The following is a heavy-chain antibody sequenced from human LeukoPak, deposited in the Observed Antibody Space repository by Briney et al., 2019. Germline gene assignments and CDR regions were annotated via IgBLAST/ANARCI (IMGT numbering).Heavy chain of an antibody. J-gene: IGHJ5*02. CDR1: GGSFSSYY. Sequence: PSETLSLTCTVSGGSFSSYYWSWTRQPAGKGLEWIGRIYTSGSTNYNPSLKSRITISVDKSKNPFSLKLSSWTACDTAARSCARDPANLEWYTPFDPWGQGTLVTVSS. V-gene: IGHV4-4*07. D-gene: IGHD3-3*01. CDR2: IYTSGST. CDR3: ARDPANLEWYTPFDP.